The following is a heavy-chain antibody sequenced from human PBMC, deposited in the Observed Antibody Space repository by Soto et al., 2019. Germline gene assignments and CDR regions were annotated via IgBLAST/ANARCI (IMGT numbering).Heavy chain of an antibody. V-gene: IGHV3-30*03. CDR1: GFTFSTYG. D-gene: IGHD3-16*01. J-gene: IGHJ3*02. CDR2: ISYDGSNK. CDR3: AREGHYADAAFDI. Sequence: QVQLVESGGGVVQPGGSLRLSWAASGFTFSTYGMHWVRQAPGKGLEWVAVISYDGSNKYYADSVKGRFTISRDNSKNTLYLQMNSLTAEDTAIVYCAREGHYADAAFDIWGQGTMVTVSS.